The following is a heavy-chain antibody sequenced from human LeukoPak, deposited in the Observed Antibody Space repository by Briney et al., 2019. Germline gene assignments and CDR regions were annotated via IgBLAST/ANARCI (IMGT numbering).Heavy chain of an antibody. D-gene: IGHD3-3*01. CDR1: GYTFTSYC. CDR2: ISAYNGNT. V-gene: IGHV1-18*01. CDR3: ARDNYDFYIDYYYYYKDV. J-gene: IGHJ6*03. Sequence: ATVKVSCKASGYTFTSYCISWVRQAPGQGLEWMGWISAYNGNTNYAQQLHRSAIMTTDTSTSTAYTELRNLRSDVTAVYYCARDNYDFYIDYYYYYKDVWGKGTTVTVSS.